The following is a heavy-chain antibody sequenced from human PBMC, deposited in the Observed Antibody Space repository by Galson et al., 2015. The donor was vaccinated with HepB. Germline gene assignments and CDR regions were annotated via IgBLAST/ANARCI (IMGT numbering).Heavy chain of an antibody. CDR1: GYTFTSYD. V-gene: IGHV1-8*01. D-gene: IGHD6-13*01. CDR2: MNPNSANT. J-gene: IGHJ4*02. Sequence: SVKVSCKASGYTFTSYDINWVRQATGQGLEWMGWMNPNSANTGYAQKFQGRVTMTRNTSISTAYMELSSLRSEDTAVYYCARVRRAATGTSYDYWGQGTLVTVSS. CDR3: ARVRRAATGTSYDY.